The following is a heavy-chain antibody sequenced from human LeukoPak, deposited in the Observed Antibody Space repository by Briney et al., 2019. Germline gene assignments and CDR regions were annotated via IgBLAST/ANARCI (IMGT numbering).Heavy chain of an antibody. Sequence: TSETLSLTCTVSGGSISSSSYYWGWIRQPPGKGLEWIGTIYYSGRTYYSPSLKSRVTMSVDPSNNQFSLTLRSVTAADTAVYYCARRRYYDGSGYLEWGQGTLLSVSS. D-gene: IGHD3-22*01. CDR2: IYYSGRT. J-gene: IGHJ1*01. V-gene: IGHV4-39*01. CDR1: GGSISSSSYY. CDR3: ARRRYYDGSGYLE.